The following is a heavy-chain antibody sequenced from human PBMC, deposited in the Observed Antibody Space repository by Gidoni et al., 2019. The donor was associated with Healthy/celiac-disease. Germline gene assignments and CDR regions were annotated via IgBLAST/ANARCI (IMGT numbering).Heavy chain of an antibody. Sequence: QVQLQESGPGLVKPSETLSHTCPVSGGSISSYYWSWIRQPPGKGLEWIGYIYYSGSTNYNPSLKSRVTISVDTSKNQFSLKLSSVTAADTAVYYCARDKLGINWFDPWGQGTLVTVSS. V-gene: IGHV4-59*01. CDR1: GGSISSYY. CDR3: ARDKLGINWFDP. J-gene: IGHJ5*02. D-gene: IGHD7-27*01. CDR2: IYYSGST.